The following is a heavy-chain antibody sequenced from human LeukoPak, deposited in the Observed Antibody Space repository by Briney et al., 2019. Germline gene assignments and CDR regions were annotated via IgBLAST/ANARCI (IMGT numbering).Heavy chain of an antibody. V-gene: IGHV3-7*01. D-gene: IGHD2-2*01. Sequence: GGSLRLSCETSGFTFSSYWMTWVRQAPGKGLEWVANIKEDGGEANYVGSVKGRFTVSRDNAKQSLYLQMNSLRVEDTAIYYCATRKCSISACRASSYRCMDDWGKGTTVTVSS. CDR2: IKEDGGEA. J-gene: IGHJ6*03. CDR1: GFTFSSYW. CDR3: ATRKCSISACRASSYRCMDD.